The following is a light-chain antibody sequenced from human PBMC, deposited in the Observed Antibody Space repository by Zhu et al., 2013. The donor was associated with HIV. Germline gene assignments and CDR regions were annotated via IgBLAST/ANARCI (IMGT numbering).Light chain of an antibody. J-gene: IGLJ2*01. CDR3: AAWDDSLNAVV. Sequence: QSVLTQPPSASGTPGQRVTISCSGGTSNIGSNTVNWYQQLPGTAPKLLIYSSNQRPSGVPXRFSGSKSGTSASLAVSGLQSEDEADYYCAAWDDSLNAVVFGGGTKVTVL. CDR2: SSN. CDR1: TSNIGSNT. V-gene: IGLV1-44*01.